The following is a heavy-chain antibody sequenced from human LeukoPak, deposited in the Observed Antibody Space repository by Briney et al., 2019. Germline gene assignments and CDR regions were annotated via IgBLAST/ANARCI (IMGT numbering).Heavy chain of an antibody. J-gene: IGHJ4*02. D-gene: IGHD3-10*01. Sequence: EALSLTCAVSGGSISSSNWWSWVRQPPGKGLEWVASINHNGNVNYYVDSVKGRFTISRDNAKNSLSLQMNNLRVEDTAVYYCARAGSHWHYVYWGQGTVVTVSS. CDR2: INHNGNVN. V-gene: IGHV3-7*01. CDR1: GGSISSSNW. CDR3: ARAGSHWHYVY.